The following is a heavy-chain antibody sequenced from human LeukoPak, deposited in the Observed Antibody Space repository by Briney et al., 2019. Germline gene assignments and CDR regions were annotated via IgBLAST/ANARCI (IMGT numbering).Heavy chain of an antibody. J-gene: IGHJ4*02. Sequence: ASVKVSCKASGYTFTSYGISWVRQAPGQGLEWMGWISGYNGNTNYAQKLQGSVTMTTDTSTSKAYMELRSLRSDDTAVYYCARDPYYYASGSYPHFDYWGLGTLVTVSS. V-gene: IGHV1-18*01. D-gene: IGHD3-10*01. CDR1: GYTFTSYG. CDR2: ISGYNGNT. CDR3: ARDPYYYASGSYPHFDY.